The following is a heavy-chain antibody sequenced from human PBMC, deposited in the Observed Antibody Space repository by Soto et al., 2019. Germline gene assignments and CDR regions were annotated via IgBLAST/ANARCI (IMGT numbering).Heavy chain of an antibody. Sequence: ASVKVSCKASGYTFTGYYMHWVRQAPGQGPEWMGWINPHSGGTKYAQKFQGRVTMTRDTSISTAYMELSRLRSDDTAVYYCAVGLVVVPPLLYKWGGYSCYHYYYGMDVWGQGTTVTVSS. CDR2: INPHSGGT. J-gene: IGHJ6*02. D-gene: IGHD5-12*01. CDR3: AVGLVVVPPLLYKWGGYSCYHYYYGMDV. CDR1: GYTFTGYY. V-gene: IGHV1-2*02.